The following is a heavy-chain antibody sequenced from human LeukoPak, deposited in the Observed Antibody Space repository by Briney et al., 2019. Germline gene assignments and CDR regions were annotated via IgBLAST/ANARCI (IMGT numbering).Heavy chain of an antibody. V-gene: IGHV3-30*03. J-gene: IGHJ4*02. CDR3: TTVGIWNMVTGEDH. Sequence: GGSLRLSCAASGFSFSSYGMYWVRQAPGKGLEWVAVISYDGSNKYYVDSVKGRFTFSRDNSKNTLYLQMNSLKTEDTAVYYCTTVGIWNMVTGEDHWGQGTLVAVSS. CDR2: ISYDGSNK. CDR1: GFSFSSYG. D-gene: IGHD5-18*01.